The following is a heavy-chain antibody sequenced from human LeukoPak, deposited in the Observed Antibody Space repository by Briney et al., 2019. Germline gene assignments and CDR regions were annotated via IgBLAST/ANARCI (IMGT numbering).Heavy chain of an antibody. D-gene: IGHD3-3*01. CDR2: ISSSGSSI. CDR1: GFTFISYE. CDR3: ARLSSHYNFWSGSPAH. J-gene: IGHJ4*02. V-gene: IGHV3-48*03. Sequence: PGGSLRLSCAASGFTFISYEMQWVRQAPGKVLEWVSYISSSGSSIYYADSVKGRFTISRDNAKNSLYLQMNSLRAEDTAVYYCARLSSHYNFWSGSPAHWGQGTLVTVSS.